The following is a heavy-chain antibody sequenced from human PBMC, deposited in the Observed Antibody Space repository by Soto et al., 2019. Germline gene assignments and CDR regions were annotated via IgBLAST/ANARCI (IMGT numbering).Heavy chain of an antibody. Sequence: GESLKISCKGSGYTFTSYWIAWVRQMPGKGLEWMGIIYPGDSDTRYSPSFQGQVTISADKSISTAYLQWSSLKASDTAMYYCARREGFGRTSSYEFDYWGQGTVVTVPS. CDR1: GYTFTSYW. D-gene: IGHD2-2*01. CDR3: ARREGFGRTSSYEFDY. V-gene: IGHV5-51*01. J-gene: IGHJ4*02. CDR2: IYPGDSDT.